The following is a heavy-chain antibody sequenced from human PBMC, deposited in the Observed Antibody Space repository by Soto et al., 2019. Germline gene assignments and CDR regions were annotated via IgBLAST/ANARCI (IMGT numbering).Heavy chain of an antibody. D-gene: IGHD5-12*01. CDR2: IIPILGIA. V-gene: IGHV1-69*08. Sequence: QVQLVQSGAEVKKPGSSVKVSCKASGSTFSSYTISWVRQAPGQGLEWMGRIIPILGIANYAQKFQGRVTITADKTTSTAYMELSSLRSEDTSVYYCARDQSAYDLPEYWGQGTLVTVSS. CDR3: ARDQSAYDLPEY. J-gene: IGHJ4*02. CDR1: GSTFSSYT.